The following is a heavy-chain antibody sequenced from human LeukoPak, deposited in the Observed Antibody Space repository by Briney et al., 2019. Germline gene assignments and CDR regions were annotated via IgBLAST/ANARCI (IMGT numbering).Heavy chain of an antibody. V-gene: IGHV1-69*13. CDR2: IIPIFGTA. CDR3: ARGGYDFWSGYYGGDFDY. J-gene: IGHJ4*02. Sequence: ASVKVSCKASGGTFSSYAISWVRQAPGQGLEWMGGIIPIFGTANYAQKFQGRVTITADESTSTAYMKLSSLRSEDTAVYYCARGGYDFWSGYYGGDFDYWGQGTLVTVSS. CDR1: GGTFSSYA. D-gene: IGHD3-3*01.